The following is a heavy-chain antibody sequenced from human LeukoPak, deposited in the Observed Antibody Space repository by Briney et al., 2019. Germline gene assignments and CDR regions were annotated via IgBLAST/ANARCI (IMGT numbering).Heavy chain of an antibody. J-gene: IGHJ4*02. CDR3: ARGGRPDY. D-gene: IGHD3-10*01. CDR2: IKEDGREK. CDR1: GFTFSSSW. V-gene: IGHV3-7*01. Sequence: GGSLRLSCATSGFTFSSSWMSWVRQAPGKGLECVANIKEDGREKYYVDSVKGRFPISRDNAKNSLYLQMSSLRAEDTAVYYCARGGRPDYWGQGTLVTVSS.